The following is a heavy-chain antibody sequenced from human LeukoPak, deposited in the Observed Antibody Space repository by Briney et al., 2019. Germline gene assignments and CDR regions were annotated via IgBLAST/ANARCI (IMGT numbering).Heavy chain of an antibody. J-gene: IGHJ6*02. Sequence: GGSLRLSCATSGFTFSNYVMSWVRQAPGKGLEWVSVFYSGGSTYFADSVKGRFTISRDNSKNTLDLQMNSLRGEDTAVYYCARVRGVRGALDVWGQGTTVTVSS. V-gene: IGHV3-53*01. CDR3: ARVRGVRGALDV. D-gene: IGHD3-10*01. CDR1: GFTFSNYV. CDR2: FYSGGST.